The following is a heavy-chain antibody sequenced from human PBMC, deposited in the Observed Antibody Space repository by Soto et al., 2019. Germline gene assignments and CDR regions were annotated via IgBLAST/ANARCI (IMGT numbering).Heavy chain of an antibody. CDR1: GFTVDSNY. V-gene: IGHV3-66*01. J-gene: IGHJ5*02. CDR3: AREGRGKWFGP. D-gene: IGHD3-16*01. CDR2: MYSGGTT. Sequence: EVQVVESGGGLVQPGGSLRLSCVATGFTVDSNYISWVRQAPGKGLEWVAVMYSGGTTHYADSVKDRFTVSRDTSRNTLYLQMNSLRLEDTAVYYCAREGRGKWFGPWGQGTLVTVSS.